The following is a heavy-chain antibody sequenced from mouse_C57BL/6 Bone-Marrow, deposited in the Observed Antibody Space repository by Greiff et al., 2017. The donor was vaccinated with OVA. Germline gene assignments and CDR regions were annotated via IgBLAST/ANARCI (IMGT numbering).Heavy chain of an antibody. J-gene: IGHJ3*01. CDR1: GFTFSDYG. D-gene: IGHD2-2*01. Sequence: EVQLVESGGGLVKPGGSLKLSCAASGFTFSDYGMHWVRQAPEKGLEWVAYISSGSSTIYYADTGKGRFTISRDNAKNTLFLQMTSLSSEYTAMYYCEGTLWLRRAWFAYWGQGTLVTVSA. V-gene: IGHV5-17*01. CDR2: ISSGSSTI. CDR3: EGTLWLRRAWFAY.